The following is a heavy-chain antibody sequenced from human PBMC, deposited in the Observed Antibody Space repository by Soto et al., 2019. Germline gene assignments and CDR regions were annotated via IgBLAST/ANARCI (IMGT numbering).Heavy chain of an antibody. J-gene: IGHJ6*02. Sequence: PSETLSLTCTVSGGSISSGGYYWSWIRQHPGKGLEWIGYIYYSGSTYYNPTLKSRVTISVDTSKNQFSLKLSSVTAADTAVYYCARHKGIAAAGSWEYYYYYGMDVWGQGTTVTVSS. CDR2: IYYSGST. CDR1: GGSISSGGYY. V-gene: IGHV4-31*03. CDR3: ARHKGIAAAGSWEYYYYYGMDV. D-gene: IGHD6-13*01.